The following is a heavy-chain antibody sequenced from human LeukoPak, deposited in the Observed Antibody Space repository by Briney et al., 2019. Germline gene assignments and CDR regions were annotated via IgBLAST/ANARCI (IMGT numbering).Heavy chain of an antibody. D-gene: IGHD2-2*01. J-gene: IGHJ4*02. CDR3: ARAPSQLGPFDY. CDR2: IWYEGSNK. CDR1: GFTFSSYD. V-gene: IGHV3-33*01. Sequence: GGSLRLSCAASGFTFSSYDMHWVRQAPGKGLEWVALIWYEGSNKYQADSVKGRFAISRDNSKNTLYLQMNSLRAEDTAVYYCARAPSQLGPFDYWGQGTLVTVSS.